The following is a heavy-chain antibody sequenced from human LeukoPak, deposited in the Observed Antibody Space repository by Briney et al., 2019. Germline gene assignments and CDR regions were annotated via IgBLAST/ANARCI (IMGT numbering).Heavy chain of an antibody. V-gene: IGHV4-59*01. CDR1: GASISSYY. Sequence: SETLSLTCTVSGASISSYYWSWIRQPPGKGLEWIGYIDYSGSTNHNPSLKSRVIISVDTSKTQFSLKLSSVTAADTAVYYCARHYYSDPFDYWGQGTLVTVSS. J-gene: IGHJ4*02. D-gene: IGHD4-17*01. CDR2: IDYSGST. CDR3: ARHYYSDPFDY.